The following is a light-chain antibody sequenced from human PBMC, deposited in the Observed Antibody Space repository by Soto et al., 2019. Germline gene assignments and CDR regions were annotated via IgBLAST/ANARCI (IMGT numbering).Light chain of an antibody. V-gene: IGKV1-39*01. Sequence: DIPMTQSPSSLSASVGDRVTITCRASQSISSYLNWHQQKPGKAPKLLIYAASSLQSGVPSRFSGSGSETDFTLTISSLQPEDSATYYCQQSYDAPYTFGQGTKLEIK. CDR1: QSISSY. CDR2: AAS. J-gene: IGKJ2*01. CDR3: QQSYDAPYT.